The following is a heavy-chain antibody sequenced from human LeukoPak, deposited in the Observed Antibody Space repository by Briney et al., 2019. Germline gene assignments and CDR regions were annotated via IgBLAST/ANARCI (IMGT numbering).Heavy chain of an antibody. CDR1: RFTFSSYG. CDR2: ISGSGGST. D-gene: IGHD1-14*01. CDR3: AREFRKPSTGD. V-gene: IGHV3-23*01. J-gene: IGHJ4*02. Sequence: GGSLRLSCTSSRFTFSSYGMSWVRQAPGKGLEWVSAISGSGGSTYYADSVKGRFTISRDNSRNTLYLQMNSLRAEDTAVYFCAREFRKPSTGDWGQGTLVTVSS.